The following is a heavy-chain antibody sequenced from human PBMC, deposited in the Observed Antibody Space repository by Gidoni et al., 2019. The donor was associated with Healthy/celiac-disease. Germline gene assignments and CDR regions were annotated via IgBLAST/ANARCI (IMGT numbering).Heavy chain of an antibody. CDR1: GFTFDDYT. J-gene: IGHJ4*02. D-gene: IGHD2-15*01. CDR2: ISWDGGST. Sequence: EVQLVESGGVVVQPGGSLRLSCAASGFTFDDYTMHWVRQAPGKGLEWVSLISWDGGSTYYADSVKGRFTISRDNSKNSLYLQMNSLRTEDTALYYCAKGRSSGGSSTFFDYWGQGTLVTVSS. V-gene: IGHV3-43*01. CDR3: AKGRSSGGSSTFFDY.